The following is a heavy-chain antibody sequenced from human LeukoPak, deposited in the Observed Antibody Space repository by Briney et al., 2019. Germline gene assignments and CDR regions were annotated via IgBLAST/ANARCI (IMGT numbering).Heavy chain of an antibody. CDR1: GFTFSSYW. V-gene: IGHV3-7*03. D-gene: IGHD1-14*01. CDR3: ATSRTSDY. CDR2: IKQDGSEK. J-gene: IGHJ4*02. Sequence: GGSLRLSCAASGFTFSSYWMSWVRQAPGKGLEWVAIIKQDGSEKYYVDSVKGRFTISRDNAEKSLYLQMDSLRAEDTAVYYCATSRTSDYWGQGTLVTVSS.